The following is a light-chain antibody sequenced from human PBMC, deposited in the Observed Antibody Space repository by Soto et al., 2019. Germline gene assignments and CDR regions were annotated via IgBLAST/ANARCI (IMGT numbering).Light chain of an antibody. J-gene: IGLJ1*01. CDR1: SSDVGGYDF. V-gene: IGLV2-11*01. CDR2: DVT. CDR3: CSYAGSYFV. Sequence: QSALTQPRSVSGSPGQSVTISCTGTSSDVGGYDFVSWYQQHPGKAPKPMIYDVTKRPSGVPDRFSGSKSGNTASLTISGLQVEDEADYYCCSYAGSYFVFGTGTKLTVL.